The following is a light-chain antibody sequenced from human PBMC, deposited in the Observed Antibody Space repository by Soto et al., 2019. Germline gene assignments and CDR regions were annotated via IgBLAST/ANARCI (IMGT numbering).Light chain of an antibody. CDR1: QSISNNY. CDR2: GVS. Sequence: ENVLTQSPGTLSLSPGEIATLSCKASQSISNNYVAWYQQRPGQAPRLLIYGVSSSATGIADRFGGGGCGRVCSLTRGRLEPVYCPLFHFQQTTAYGQGIRAKI. J-gene: IGKJ1*01. V-gene: IGKV3-20*01. CDR3: QQTTA.